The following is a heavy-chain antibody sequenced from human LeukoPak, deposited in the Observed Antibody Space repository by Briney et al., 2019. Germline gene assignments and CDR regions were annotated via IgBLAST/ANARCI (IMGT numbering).Heavy chain of an antibody. J-gene: IGHJ4*01. Sequence: GGSLTLSCVASGFTFSYHWMTWVRQAPGKGLEWVANIKNDGAVKNYVDSVKGRFTTSRDSAKNSLYLQMNSLRAEDTAVYYCAKDSYSKGDFWGQGVLVTVSS. D-gene: IGHD6-13*01. CDR2: IKNDGAVK. V-gene: IGHV3-7*01. CDR3: AKDSYSKGDF. CDR1: GFTFSYHW.